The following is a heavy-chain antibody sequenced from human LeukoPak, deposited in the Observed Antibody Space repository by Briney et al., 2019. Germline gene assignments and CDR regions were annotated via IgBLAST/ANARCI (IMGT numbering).Heavy chain of an antibody. V-gene: IGHV3-48*03. D-gene: IGHD2-21*02. J-gene: IGHJ4*02. CDR2: ISSSGSTI. CDR3: AGTQRYCGGDCYSDY. CDR1: GFTFSSYE. Sequence: GGSLRLSCAASGFTFSSYEMNWVSQAPGKGLERVSYISSSGSTIYYADSVKGRFTISRDNAKNSLYLQMNSLRAEDTAVYYCAGTQRYCGGDCYSDYWGQGTLVTVSS.